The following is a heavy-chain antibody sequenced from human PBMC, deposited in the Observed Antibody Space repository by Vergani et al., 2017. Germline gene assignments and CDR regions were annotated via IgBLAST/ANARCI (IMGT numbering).Heavy chain of an antibody. CDR2: TWYDGNNK. J-gene: IGHJ5*02. CDR3: ARGFLLLYSRFRP. V-gene: IGHV3-33*01. Sequence: QVQLVESGGGVVQPGRSLRLSCAASGFTFNQYGMHWVRQAPGKGLEWVAVTWYDGNNKQYADSVKGRVTISRDNSKSTMYLQMNSLRDEDTGVYYCARGFLLLYSRFRPWGQGTLVTVSS. D-gene: IGHD2/OR15-2a*01. CDR1: GFTFNQYG.